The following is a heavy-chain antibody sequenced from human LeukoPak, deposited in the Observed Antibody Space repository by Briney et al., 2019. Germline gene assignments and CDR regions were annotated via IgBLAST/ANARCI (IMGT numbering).Heavy chain of an antibody. D-gene: IGHD2-15*01. CDR3: ARWASSCTSGSCPFYFDF. Sequence: SVKVSCKASGGTFSRYTINWVRQAPGQGLEWMGRIIPIFAITDFAQKFRGRVTITADKSTSTAYMELTSLSLEDTAVYYCARWASSCTSGSCPFYFDFWGQGALVTVSS. J-gene: IGHJ4*02. CDR2: IIPIFAIT. CDR1: GGTFSRYT. V-gene: IGHV1-69*02.